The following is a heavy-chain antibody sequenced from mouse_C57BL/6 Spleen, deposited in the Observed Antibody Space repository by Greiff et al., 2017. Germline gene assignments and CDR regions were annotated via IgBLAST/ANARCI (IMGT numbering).Heavy chain of an antibody. CDR3: AGEDYGRGWYFDV. J-gene: IGHJ1*03. V-gene: IGHV1-54*01. Sequence: QVQLQQSGAELVRPGTSVKVSCKASGYAFTNYLIEWVKQRPGQGLEWIGVINPGSGGTNYNEKFKGKATLTADKTSSTAYMQLRSLTSEDSAVYFCAGEDYGRGWYFDVWGTGTTVTVSS. CDR2: INPGSGGT. CDR1: GYAFTNYL. D-gene: IGHD1-1*01.